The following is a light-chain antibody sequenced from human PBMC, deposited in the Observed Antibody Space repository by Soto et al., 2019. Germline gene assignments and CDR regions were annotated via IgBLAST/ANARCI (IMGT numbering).Light chain of an antibody. V-gene: IGKV3-15*01. Sequence: EIVMTQSPATLSVSPGERATLSCRASQSVSSNLAWYQQKPGQAPRLLIYGASTRATGIPARFSGSGSGTEFTLTISSLQSEDFAVYYCQQYGISPQTFGQGTKVDIK. CDR3: QQYGISPQT. J-gene: IGKJ1*01. CDR2: GAS. CDR1: QSVSSN.